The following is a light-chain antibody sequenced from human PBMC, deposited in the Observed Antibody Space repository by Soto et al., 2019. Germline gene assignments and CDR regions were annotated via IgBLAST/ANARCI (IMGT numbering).Light chain of an antibody. V-gene: IGLV2-14*01. CDR2: DVS. CDR1: SSDVGGYNY. Sequence: QSVLTQPASVSGSPGQSITISCTGPSSDVGGYNYVSWYQQHPGKAPKLMIYDVSNRPSGVSNRFSGSKSGNTASLTISGLQAEDEADYYCSSYTSSSTLPSYVFGTGTKVTVL. CDR3: SSYTSSSTLPSYV. J-gene: IGLJ1*01.